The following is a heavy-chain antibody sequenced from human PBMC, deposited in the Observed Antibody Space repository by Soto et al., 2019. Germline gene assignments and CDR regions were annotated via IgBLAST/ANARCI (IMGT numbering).Heavy chain of an antibody. J-gene: IGHJ4*02. CDR1: GYFFPPHY. CDR2: INPNNGDT. CDR3: AREITYGGGSFSLGL. Sequence: QVQLVQSGAEVERPGAPVKVSCKTSGYFFPPHYFHWVRLAPGRGLEGMGRINPNNGDTNSPQKFQGRVTMTSDTSISTAYMEMSGLRSDDTALYYCAREITYGGGSFSLGLWGQGTLVTVSS. V-gene: IGHV1-2*06. D-gene: IGHD3-10*01.